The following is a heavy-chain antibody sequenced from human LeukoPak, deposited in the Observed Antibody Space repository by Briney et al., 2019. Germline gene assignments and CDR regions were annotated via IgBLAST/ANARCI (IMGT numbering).Heavy chain of an antibody. D-gene: IGHD6-19*01. Sequence: GGSLRLSCAASGFTFSSYSMNWVRQAPGKGLEWVSSISSSSSYIYYADSVKGRFTISRDNAKNSLYLQMNGLRAEDTAVYYCARRPSSGWPFDYWGQGTLVTVSS. CDR3: ARRPSSGWPFDY. CDR2: ISSSSSYI. CDR1: GFTFSSYS. J-gene: IGHJ4*02. V-gene: IGHV3-21*01.